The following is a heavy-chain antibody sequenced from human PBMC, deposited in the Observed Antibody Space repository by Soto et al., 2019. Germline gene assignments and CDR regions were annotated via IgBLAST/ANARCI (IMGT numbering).Heavy chain of an antibody. V-gene: IGHV3-48*02. Sequence: EVQLVESGGGLVQPGGSLRLSCAASGFTFSSYSMNWVSQAPVKGLEWVSYISSSSSTIYYADSVKGRFTISRDNAKNSLYLQMNSLRDEDTAVYYCARYVDTAMVFGYWGQGTLVTVSS. CDR1: GFTFSSYS. D-gene: IGHD5-18*01. J-gene: IGHJ4*02. CDR2: ISSSSSTI. CDR3: ARYVDTAMVFGY.